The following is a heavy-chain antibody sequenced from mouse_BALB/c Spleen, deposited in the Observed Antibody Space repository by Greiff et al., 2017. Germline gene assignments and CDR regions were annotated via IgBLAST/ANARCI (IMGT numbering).Heavy chain of an antibody. J-gene: IGHJ3*01. CDR3: ASFYYGYDGGLAY. Sequence: EVQLVESGPELVKPGASVKVSCKASGYSFTDYNMYWVKQSHGKSLEWIGYIDPYNGGTSYNQKFKGKATLTVDKSSSTAFMHLNSLTSEDSAVYYCASFYYGYDGGLAYWGQGTLVTVSA. CDR2: IDPYNGGT. D-gene: IGHD2-2*01. CDR1: GYSFTDYN. V-gene: IGHV1S135*01.